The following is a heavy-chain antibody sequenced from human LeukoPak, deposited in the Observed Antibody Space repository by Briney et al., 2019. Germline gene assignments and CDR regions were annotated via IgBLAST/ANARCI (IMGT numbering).Heavy chain of an antibody. V-gene: IGHV3-74*01. D-gene: IGHD3-10*01. CDR1: GYTFSRYW. CDR3: TTDTFGARDS. Sequence: PGGYLSLSCAASGYTFSRYWMHWVRLGPGKGLVWVSSINEDGSSTSYAESVRGRFTISRDNAKNTLYLQMNSLRAEDAAVYYCTTDTFGARDSWGQGTLVTVSS. J-gene: IGHJ4*02. CDR2: INEDGSST.